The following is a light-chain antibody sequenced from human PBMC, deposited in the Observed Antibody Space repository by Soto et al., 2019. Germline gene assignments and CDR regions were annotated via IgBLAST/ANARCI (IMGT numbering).Light chain of an antibody. Sequence: EIVMTQSPVTLSVSPGERATLSCRASQSVANSYLAWYQQKPGQAPRLLIFGASTRAAGIPARFSGSGSGREFTRTISSLQSEDFAVYYCQQYSDWPLTVGGGTGVEIK. CDR1: QSVANSY. J-gene: IGKJ4*02. CDR2: GAS. V-gene: IGKV3-15*01. CDR3: QQYSDWPLT.